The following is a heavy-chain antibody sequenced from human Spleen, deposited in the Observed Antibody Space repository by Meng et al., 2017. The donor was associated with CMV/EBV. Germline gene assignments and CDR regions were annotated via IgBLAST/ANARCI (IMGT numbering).Heavy chain of an antibody. D-gene: IGHD4-11*01. CDR3: ARYADPMTTVTPFDH. J-gene: IGHJ4*02. CDR2: IYHYGSA. Sequence: SETLSLTCTVSGGSISSGGYYWSWIRQHPGKGLEWIGYIYHYGSAYYNPSLKSRVTMSVDTSKNHFSLKLSSVTAADTAVYYCARYADPMTTVTPFDHWGQGTLVTVSS. CDR1: GGSISSGGYY. V-gene: IGHV4-31*03.